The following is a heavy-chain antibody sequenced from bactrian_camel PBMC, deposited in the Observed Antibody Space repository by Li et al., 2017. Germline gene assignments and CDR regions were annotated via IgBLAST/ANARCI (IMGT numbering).Heavy chain of an antibody. CDR3: AAAGYGQKTVRWTDFSG. J-gene: IGHJ6*01. Sequence: HVQLVESGGGSVQPGGSLRLSCTASGYTFSSNCMGWFRQAPGKQREGVATINTPGKTRYADSVKGRFTISRDSADNTMYLQMNSLKPEDTAMYYCAAAGYGQKTVRWTDFSGWGQGTQVTVS. CDR1: GYTFSSNC. V-gene: IGHV3S53*01. CDR2: INTPGKT. D-gene: IGHD6*01.